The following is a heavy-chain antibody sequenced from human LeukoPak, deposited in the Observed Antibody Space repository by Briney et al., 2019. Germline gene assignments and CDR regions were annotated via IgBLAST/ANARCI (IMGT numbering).Heavy chain of an antibody. D-gene: IGHD3-3*01. V-gene: IGHV3-23*01. CDR1: GFTFSSYA. Sequence: GGSLRLSCAASGFTFSSYAMSWVRQAPGKGLEWVSAISGSGGSTYYADSVKGRFTISRDNSKNTLFLQMNSLRAEDTAVYFCAKKSLWSGPFDYWGQGTLVTVFS. CDR3: AKKSLWSGPFDY. CDR2: ISGSGGST. J-gene: IGHJ4*02.